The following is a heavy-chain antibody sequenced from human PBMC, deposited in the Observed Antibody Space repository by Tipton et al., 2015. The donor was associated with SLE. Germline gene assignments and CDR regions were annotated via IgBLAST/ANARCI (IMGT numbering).Heavy chain of an antibody. V-gene: IGHV3-7*01. D-gene: IGHD4-17*01. CDR1: GITFSNYW. CDR2: IKEDGSEQ. Sequence: SLRLSCVDSGITFSNYWMSWVRQAPGKGLEWVGNIKEDGSEQYYVDSVKGRFTISRDNPKNSLYLQMYSLRAEDTAVYYCARDHHGDYGDWYFDLWGRGTLVTVSS. CDR3: ARDHHGDYGDWYFDL. J-gene: IGHJ2*01.